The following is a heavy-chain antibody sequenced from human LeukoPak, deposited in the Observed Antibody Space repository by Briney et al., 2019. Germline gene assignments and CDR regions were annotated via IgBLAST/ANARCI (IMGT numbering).Heavy chain of an antibody. V-gene: IGHV3-30-3*01. Sequence: GRSLRLSCAASGFTFSSYAMHWVRQAPGKGLEWVAVISYDGSNKNYADSVKGRFTISRDNSKNTLYLQMNSLRAEDTAVYYCARDESIALDYWGQGTLVTVSS. D-gene: IGHD2-21*01. CDR1: GFTFSSYA. J-gene: IGHJ4*02. CDR2: ISYDGSNK. CDR3: ARDESIALDY.